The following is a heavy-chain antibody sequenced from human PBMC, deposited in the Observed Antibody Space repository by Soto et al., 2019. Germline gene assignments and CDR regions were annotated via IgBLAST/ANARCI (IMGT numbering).Heavy chain of an antibody. J-gene: IGHJ6*02. CDR2: IIPISGTA. Sequence: QVQLVQSGAEVKKPGSSVKVSCKASGGTFSSYAISWVRQAPGQGLEWMGGIIPISGTANYAQKFPVRVTINADESTSTAYMELSSLRSEDTAVYYCARSQGSSTSLEIYYYYYYGMDVWGQGTTVTVSS. D-gene: IGHD2-2*01. V-gene: IGHV1-69*01. CDR3: ARSQGSSTSLEIYYYYYYGMDV. CDR1: GGTFSSYA.